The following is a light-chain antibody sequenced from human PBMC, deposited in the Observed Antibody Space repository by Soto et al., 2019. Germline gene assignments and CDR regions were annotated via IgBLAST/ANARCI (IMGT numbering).Light chain of an antibody. V-gene: IGKV4-1*01. Sequence: DIVMTQSPDSLPVSLGETATINCKSSQSVFSSANSKNFLAWYQQRPGQPPNLLIYWASTRESGVPHRFSGSGSGTDFTLTISSLQAEDVAVYYCQQYYSNPCTFGQGTKLEIK. CDR1: QSVFSSANSKNF. CDR3: QQYYSNPCT. J-gene: IGKJ2*02. CDR2: WAS.